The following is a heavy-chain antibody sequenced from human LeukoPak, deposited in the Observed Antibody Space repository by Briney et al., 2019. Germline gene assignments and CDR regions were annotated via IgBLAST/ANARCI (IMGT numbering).Heavy chain of an antibody. V-gene: IGHV3-30*03. CDR2: ISYDGSNK. J-gene: IGHJ4*02. Sequence: PGGSLRLSCAASGFTFSSYGMHWVRQAPGKGLEWVAVISYDGSNKYYADSVKGRFTISRDNSKNTLYLQMNSLRAEDTAVYYCAREAEYSSSYESDYWGQGTLVTVSS. CDR1: GFTFSSYG. CDR3: AREAEYSSSYESDY. D-gene: IGHD6-6*01.